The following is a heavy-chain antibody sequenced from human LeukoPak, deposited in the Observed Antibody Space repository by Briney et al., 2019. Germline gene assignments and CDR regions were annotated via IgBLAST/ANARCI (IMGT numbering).Heavy chain of an antibody. CDR2: INPSGGST. V-gene: IGHV1-46*01. Sequence: ASVKVSCKASGYTFTSYYMHWVRQAPGQGLEWMGIINPSGGSTSYAQKFQGRVTTTRDTSTSTVYMELSSLRSEDTAVYYCARDRVDMRYFDYWGQGTLVTVSS. D-gene: IGHD5-12*01. CDR1: GYTFTSYY. J-gene: IGHJ4*02. CDR3: ARDRVDMRYFDY.